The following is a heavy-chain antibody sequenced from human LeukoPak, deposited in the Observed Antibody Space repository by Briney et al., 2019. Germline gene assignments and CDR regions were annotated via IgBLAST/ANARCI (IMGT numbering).Heavy chain of an antibody. Sequence: GASVKVSCKASGYTFTSYDINWVRQATGQGLEWMGWMNPNSGNTGYAQKFQGRVTMIRNTSISTAYMELSSLRSEDTAVYYCARGNEWFGELANYYYYMDVWGKGTTVTISS. V-gene: IGHV1-8*01. CDR1: GYTFTSYD. D-gene: IGHD3-10*01. CDR3: ARGNEWFGELANYYYYMDV. CDR2: MNPNSGNT. J-gene: IGHJ6*03.